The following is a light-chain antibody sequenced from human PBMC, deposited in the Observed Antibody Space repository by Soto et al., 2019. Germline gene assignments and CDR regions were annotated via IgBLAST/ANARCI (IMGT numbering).Light chain of an antibody. V-gene: IGKV3-15*01. CDR2: GAS. CDR3: QQYNNWPSGT. J-gene: IGKJ1*01. CDR1: QSVSNN. Sequence: EIVMTQSPASLCVSPGERATLSCRASQSVSNNLAWYQQKPGQAPRLLIYGASTRATGIPARFSGSGSGTEFTLSISSLQSEDFAVYYCQQYNNWPSGTFGQGTKGDIK.